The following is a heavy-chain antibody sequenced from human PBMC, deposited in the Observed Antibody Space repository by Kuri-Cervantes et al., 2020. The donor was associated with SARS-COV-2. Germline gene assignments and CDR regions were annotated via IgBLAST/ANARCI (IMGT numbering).Heavy chain of an antibody. J-gene: IGHJ2*01. CDR3: ASQGKYYYDSSGYPAVYWYFDL. Sequence: SETLSLTCTVSGGSISSSSYYWGWIRQPPGKGLEWIGSIYYSGSTYYNPSLKSRVTISVDTSKSQFSLKLSSVTAADTAVYYCASQGKYYYDSSGYPAVYWYFDLWGRGTLVTVSS. CDR2: IYYSGST. V-gene: IGHV4-39*01. CDR1: GGSISSSSYY. D-gene: IGHD3-22*01.